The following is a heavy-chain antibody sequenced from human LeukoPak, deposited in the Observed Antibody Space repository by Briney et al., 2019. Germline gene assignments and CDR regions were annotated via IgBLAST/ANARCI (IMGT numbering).Heavy chain of an antibody. CDR1: GFTVSSNY. J-gene: IGHJ6*03. V-gene: IGHV3-66*01. CDR3: ASREYWRRPLYYYYMDV. Sequence: GGSLRLSCAASGFTVSSNYMSWVRQAPGKGLEWVSVIYSGGSTYYADSVKGRFTISRDNAKNTLYLQMNSLRAEDTAVYYCASREYWRRPLYYYYMDVWGKGTTVTVSS. CDR2: IYSGGST. D-gene: IGHD2-8*02.